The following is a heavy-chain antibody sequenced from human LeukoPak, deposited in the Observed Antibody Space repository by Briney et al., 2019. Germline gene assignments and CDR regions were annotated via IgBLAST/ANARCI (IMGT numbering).Heavy chain of an antibody. D-gene: IGHD3-3*01. J-gene: IGHJ4*02. CDR3: AKRTSDDFWSGYADY. Sequence: GGSLRLSCAASGFTFSSYGMHWVRQAPGKGLEWVAFIRYDGSNKYYADSVKGRFTISRDNSKNTLYLQMNSLRAEDTAVYYCAKRTSDDFWSGYADYWGQGTLVTVSS. CDR2: IRYDGSNK. CDR1: GFTFSSYG. V-gene: IGHV3-30*02.